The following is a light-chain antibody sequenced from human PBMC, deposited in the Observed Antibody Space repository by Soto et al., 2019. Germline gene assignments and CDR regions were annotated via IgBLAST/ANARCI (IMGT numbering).Light chain of an antibody. V-gene: IGLV2-14*01. Sequence: QSPLTQPASVSGSPGQSITISCTGTSSDVGRYNYVSWYQQHPGKAPKLMVYDVSNRPSWVSNRFSGSKSGITASLTISGLQAEDEADYYCTSYTSDSTYVFGTGTKVTVL. CDR2: DVS. CDR3: TSYTSDSTYV. J-gene: IGLJ1*01. CDR1: SSDVGRYNY.